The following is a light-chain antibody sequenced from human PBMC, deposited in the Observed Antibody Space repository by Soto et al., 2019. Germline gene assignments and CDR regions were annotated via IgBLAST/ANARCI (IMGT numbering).Light chain of an antibody. Sequence: EIVLTQSPGTLSLSPGERATFSCRASQSVSSNYLAWYQQKPGQAPRLLIYGASSRATGIPDRFSGSGSGTDFTLTISRLEPEDFAVYYCQQYGSSLTWTFGQGTKV. V-gene: IGKV3-20*01. CDR1: QSVSSNY. J-gene: IGKJ1*01. CDR2: GAS. CDR3: QQYGSSLTWT.